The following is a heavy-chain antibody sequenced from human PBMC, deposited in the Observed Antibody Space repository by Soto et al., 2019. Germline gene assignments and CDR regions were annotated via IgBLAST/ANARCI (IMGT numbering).Heavy chain of an antibody. CDR2: ISISGSSR. D-gene: IGHD4-17*01. V-gene: IGHV3-11*01. J-gene: IGHJ3*02. CDR1: GFTFSDYY. Sequence: QVQLVESGGGLVKPGGSLRLSCADSGFTFSDYYMSWIRQAPGKGLEWVSYISISGSSRYYADSVKGRFTIFRDNAKNSLFLQMNSLRAEDTAVYYCARVNGDYGSFSDIWGQGTMVIVSS. CDR3: ARVNGDYGSFSDI.